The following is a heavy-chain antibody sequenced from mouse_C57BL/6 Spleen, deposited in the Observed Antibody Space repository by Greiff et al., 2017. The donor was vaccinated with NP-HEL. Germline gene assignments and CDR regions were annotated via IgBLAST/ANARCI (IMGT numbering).Heavy chain of an antibody. D-gene: IGHD1-1*01. CDR3: ARRGYYGAMDY. V-gene: IGHV5-16*01. CDR1: GFTFSDYY. Sequence: EVNVVESEGGLVQPGSSMKLSCTASGFTFSDYYMAWVRQVPEKGLEWVANINYDGSSTYYLDSLKSRFIISRDNAKNILYLQMSSLKSEDTATYYCARRGYYGAMDYWGQGTSVTVSS. CDR2: INYDGSST. J-gene: IGHJ4*01.